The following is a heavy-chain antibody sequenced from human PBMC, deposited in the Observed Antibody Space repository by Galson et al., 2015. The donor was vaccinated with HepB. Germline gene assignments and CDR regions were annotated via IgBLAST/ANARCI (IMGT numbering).Heavy chain of an antibody. Sequence: SLRLSCAASGFTFSSYAMSWVRQAPGKGLEWVSLISGSGGNTYYADSVKGRFTISRDNSKNTLYLQMNSLRAEDTAVYYCAKVTRPSPFSSSGYCDYWGQGTLVTVSS. CDR1: GFTFSSYA. CDR2: ISGSGGNT. CDR3: AKVTRPSPFSSSGYCDY. V-gene: IGHV3-23*01. D-gene: IGHD3-22*01. J-gene: IGHJ4*02.